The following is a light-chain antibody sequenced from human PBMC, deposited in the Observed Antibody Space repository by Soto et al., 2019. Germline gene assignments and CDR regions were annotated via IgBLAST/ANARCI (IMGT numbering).Light chain of an antibody. Sequence: DIQMTQSPSSLSASVGDRVTITCRASQGIRHDLGWYQQKPGKAPKRLMYSASSLQSGVPSRFSGSVSGTEFTLTISSLQPEDFATYYCLQNNSYPVTFGQGTKVDIK. CDR3: LQNNSYPVT. J-gene: IGKJ1*01. CDR1: QGIRHD. V-gene: IGKV1-17*01. CDR2: SAS.